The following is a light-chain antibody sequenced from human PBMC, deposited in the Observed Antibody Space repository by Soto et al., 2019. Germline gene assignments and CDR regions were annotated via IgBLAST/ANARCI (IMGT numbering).Light chain of an antibody. CDR3: QQYYSYPG. CDR2: LAS. V-gene: IGKV1-9*01. Sequence: IQLTQSPSSPSASVWDRVTITFRASQDISSYLAWYQQKPGKAPKLLIYLASTLHSGVPSRFSGSGSGTDFTLTISCLQSEDFATYYCQQYYSYPGFGQGTRLEIK. CDR1: QDISSY. J-gene: IGKJ5*01.